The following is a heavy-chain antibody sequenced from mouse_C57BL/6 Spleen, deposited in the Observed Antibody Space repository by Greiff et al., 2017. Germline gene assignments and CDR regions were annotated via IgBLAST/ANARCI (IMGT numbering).Heavy chain of an antibody. V-gene: IGHV1-69*01. CDR1: GYTFTSYW. CDR2: IDPSDSYT. D-gene: IGHD3-2*02. CDR3: ARGTWTSGTWFAY. Sequence: QVQLQQPGAELVMPGASVKLSCKASGYTFTSYWMHWVKQRPGQGLEWIGEIDPSDSYTNYNQKFKGKSTLTVDKSSSTAYMQLSSLTSEDSAVYYCARGTWTSGTWFAYWGQGTLVTVSA. J-gene: IGHJ3*01.